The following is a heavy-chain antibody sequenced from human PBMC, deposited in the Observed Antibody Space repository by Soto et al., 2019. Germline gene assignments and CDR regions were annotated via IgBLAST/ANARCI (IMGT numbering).Heavy chain of an antibody. V-gene: IGHV3-48*02. CDR3: ASIQIAARTPADY. J-gene: IGHJ4*02. Sequence: GGSLILSYAASGFTFSSYSMNWLRQAPGKGLEWVSSISSSSSTIYYADSVKGRFTISRDNAKNSLYLQMNSLRDEDTAVYYCASIQIAARTPADYWGQGTLVTVSS. D-gene: IGHD6-6*01. CDR2: ISSSSSTI. CDR1: GFTFSSYS.